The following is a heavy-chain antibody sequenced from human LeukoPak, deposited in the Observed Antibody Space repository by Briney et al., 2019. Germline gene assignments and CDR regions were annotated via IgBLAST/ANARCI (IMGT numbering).Heavy chain of an antibody. CDR2: IYYSGST. V-gene: IGHV4-59*08. J-gene: IGHJ4*02. CDR1: GGSISSYY. D-gene: IGHD4-17*01. CDR3: ARPRWDDYGDLYFDY. Sequence: SETLSLTCTVSGGSISSYYWSWIRQPPGKGLEWIGYIYYSGSTSYSPSLKSRVTISVDTSKNQFSLKLSSVTAADTAVYYCARPRWDDYGDLYFDYWGQGTLVTVSS.